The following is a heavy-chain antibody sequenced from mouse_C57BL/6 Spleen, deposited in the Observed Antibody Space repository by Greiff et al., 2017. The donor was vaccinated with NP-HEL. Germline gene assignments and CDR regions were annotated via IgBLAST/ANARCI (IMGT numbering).Heavy chain of an antibody. CDR1: GYTFTSYW. V-gene: IGHV1-50*01. D-gene: IGHD1-1*01. CDR3: AFITTVVSYFDY. J-gene: IGHJ2*01. CDR2: IDPSDSYT. Sequence: QVQLQQPGAELVKPGASVKLSCKASGYTFTSYWMQWVKQRPGQGLEWIGEIDPSDSYTNYNQKFKGKATLTVDTSSSTAYMQLSSLTSEDSAVYYCAFITTVVSYFDYWGQGTTLTVSS.